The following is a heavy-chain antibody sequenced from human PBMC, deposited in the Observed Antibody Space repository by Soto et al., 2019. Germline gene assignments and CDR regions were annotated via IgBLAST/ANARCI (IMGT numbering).Heavy chain of an antibody. V-gene: IGHV3-15*01. CDR2: IKSKTDGGTT. D-gene: IGHD3-3*01. CDR1: GFTFSNAW. J-gene: IGHJ4*02. Sequence: GGSLRLSCAASGFTFSNAWMSWVRQAPGKGLEWVGRIKSKTDGGTTDYAAPVKGRFTISRDDSKNTLYLQMNSMKTEDTAVDYCTKDLDVLERYYDFWRGSGESFSAYWGRGTLVTVSS. CDR3: TKDLDVLERYYDFWRGSGESFSAY.